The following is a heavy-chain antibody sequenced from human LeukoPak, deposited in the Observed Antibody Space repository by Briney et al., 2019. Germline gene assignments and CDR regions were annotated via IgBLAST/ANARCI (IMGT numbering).Heavy chain of an antibody. CDR1: GFTFSSYW. CDR3: ARDQSSVFDY. Sequence: PGGSLRLSCAASGFTFSSYWMHWVRQGPGKGLVWVSRINRDGSSTTYADSVKGRFTISRDNAKNTLYLQMNSLRAEDTAVYYCARDQSSVFDYWAREPWSPSPQ. V-gene: IGHV3-74*01. D-gene: IGHD3-22*01. CDR2: INRDGSST. J-gene: IGHJ4*02.